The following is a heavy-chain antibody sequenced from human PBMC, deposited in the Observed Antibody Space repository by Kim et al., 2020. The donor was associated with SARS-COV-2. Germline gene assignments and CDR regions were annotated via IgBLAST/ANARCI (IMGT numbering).Heavy chain of an antibody. J-gene: IGHJ4*02. CDR1: GFSFSSHC. Sequence: GGSLRLSCAASGFSFSSHCMSWVCQAPGKGLEYVANIKQDGSDKYYMDSIKGRFTISRDNAKNSLYLQMNSLRAEDTAVYYCATEYPWYCSSITCSGPFDYWGQGTLLTVSS. D-gene: IGHD2-2*01. CDR2: IKQDGSDK. CDR3: ATEYPWYCSSITCSGPFDY. V-gene: IGHV3-7*01.